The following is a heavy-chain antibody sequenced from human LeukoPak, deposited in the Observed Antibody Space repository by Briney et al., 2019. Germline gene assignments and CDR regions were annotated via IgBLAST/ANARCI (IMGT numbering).Heavy chain of an antibody. CDR1: GGSISSYY. V-gene: IGHV4-59*12. CDR2: IYYSGST. Sequence: SETLSLTCTVSGGSISSYYWSWIRQPPGKGLEWIGYIYYSGSTNYNPSLKSRVTISVDTSKNQFSLKLSSVTAADTAVYYCARLGYCSSTSCSDMDVWGKGTTVTVSS. D-gene: IGHD2-2*01. CDR3: ARLGYCSSTSCSDMDV. J-gene: IGHJ6*03.